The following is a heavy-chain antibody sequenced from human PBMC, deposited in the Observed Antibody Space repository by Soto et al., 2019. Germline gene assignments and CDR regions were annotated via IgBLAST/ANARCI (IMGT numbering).Heavy chain of an antibody. CDR2: ISAYNGIT. D-gene: IGHD3-3*01. CDR3: ARSGGGYDN. CDR1: GYTFNTYA. V-gene: IGHV1-18*01. J-gene: IGHJ4*02. Sequence: QVRLVQSGIEVKKPGASVKVSCKTSGYTFNTYALSWVRQAPGQGLEWMGWISAYNGITVYAQVFQGRGTMTTNTPASTAYLEVTSLRSDDTAVYYCARSGGGYDNWGQGTLGTVSS.